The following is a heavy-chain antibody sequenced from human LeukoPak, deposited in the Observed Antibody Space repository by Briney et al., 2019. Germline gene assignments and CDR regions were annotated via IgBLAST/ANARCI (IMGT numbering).Heavy chain of an antibody. Sequence: SVKVSCKASGCTFSSYAMSWVRQAPGQGLEWMGGIIPIFCTENYAQKFQGRVTITTNEPTSTAYKELSSLRYEDTAVYYCARPQTHCSSTSCYTAGLDYWGQGTLVTVST. V-gene: IGHV1-69*05. D-gene: IGHD2-2*02. CDR3: ARPQTHCSSTSCYTAGLDY. CDR1: GCTFSSYA. CDR2: IIPIFCTE. J-gene: IGHJ4*02.